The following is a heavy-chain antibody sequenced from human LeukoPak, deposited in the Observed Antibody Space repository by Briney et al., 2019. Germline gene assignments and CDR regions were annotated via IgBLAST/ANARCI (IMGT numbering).Heavy chain of an antibody. Sequence: GGSLRLSCAASGFTFSSYSMNWVRQAPGKGLEWVSSISSSSSYIYYADSVKGRFTISRDKAKNSLYLQMNSLRAEDTAVYYCARFPFGITTYYYYYMDVWGKGTTVTVSS. CDR1: GFTFSSYS. CDR3: ARFPFGITTYYYYYMDV. J-gene: IGHJ6*03. CDR2: ISSSSSYI. V-gene: IGHV3-21*01. D-gene: IGHD3-16*01.